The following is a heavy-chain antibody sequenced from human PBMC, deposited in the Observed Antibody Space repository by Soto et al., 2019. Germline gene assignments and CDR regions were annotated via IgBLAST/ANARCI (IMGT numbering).Heavy chain of an antibody. CDR3: ARGSQWLDF. CDR2: INHGGSI. Sequence: QVQLQLWGAGLLNPSETLSLTCAVYGGPFSGYYWGWIRQPPGKGLEWIGEINHGGSIHYNPSLKSRVTISADTSKNQFSLNLRSLTAADTAIYYCARGSQWLDFWGQGALVTVSS. CDR1: GGPFSGYY. V-gene: IGHV4-34*02. J-gene: IGHJ4*02. D-gene: IGHD6-19*01.